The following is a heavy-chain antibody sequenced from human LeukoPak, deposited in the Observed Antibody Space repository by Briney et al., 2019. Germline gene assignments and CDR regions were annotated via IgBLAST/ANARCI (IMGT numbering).Heavy chain of an antibody. CDR3: ARVPSTGYDWLSAGY. D-gene: IGHD3-16*01. J-gene: IGHJ4*02. Sequence: GGSLRLSCAASGLTFSNYWMTWVRQAPGKGLEWVASIKQDGSEKYYVDSVKGRFTISRDNAKNSLYLQMNSLRAEDTAVYYCARVPSTGYDWLSAGYWGQGTLVTVSS. CDR2: IKQDGSEK. V-gene: IGHV3-7*01. CDR1: GLTFSNYW.